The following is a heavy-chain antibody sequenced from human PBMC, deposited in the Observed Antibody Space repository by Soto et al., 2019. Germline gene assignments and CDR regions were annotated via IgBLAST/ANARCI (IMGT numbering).Heavy chain of an antibody. J-gene: IGHJ4*02. CDR3: ARSYGDHNLLFDY. D-gene: IGHD4-17*01. Sequence: SETLSLTCAVSGGSISSGGYSWSWIRQPPGKGLEWIGYIYHSGSTYYNPSLKSRVTISVDRSKNQFSLKLSSVTAADTAVYYCARSYGDHNLLFDYWGQGTLVTVSS. CDR1: GGSISSGGYS. V-gene: IGHV4-30-2*01. CDR2: IYHSGST.